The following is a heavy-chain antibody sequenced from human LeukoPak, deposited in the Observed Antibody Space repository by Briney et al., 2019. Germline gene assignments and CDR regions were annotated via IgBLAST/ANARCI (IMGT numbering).Heavy chain of an antibody. CDR2: IYYSGST. J-gene: IGHJ4*02. CDR3: ARDLLVYDFWSGYYNGGNDY. D-gene: IGHD3-3*01. Sequence: SSETLSLTCTVSGGSISSYYWSWIRQPPGKGLEWIGYIYYSGSTNYNPSLKSRVTISVDTSKNQFSLKLSSVTAADTAVYYCARDLLVYDFWSGYYNGGNDYWGQGTLVTVSS. CDR1: GGSISSYY. V-gene: IGHV4-59*12.